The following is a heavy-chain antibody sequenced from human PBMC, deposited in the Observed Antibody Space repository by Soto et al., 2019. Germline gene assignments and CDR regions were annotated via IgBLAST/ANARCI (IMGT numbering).Heavy chain of an antibody. CDR2: INHSGST. CDR1: GGSFSGYY. V-gene: IGHV4-34*01. CDR3: ARGECSSNYCFTRWALDI. D-gene: IGHD2-2*01. J-gene: IGHJ3*02. Sequence: SETLSLTCAVYGGSFSGYYWTWIRQTPGKGLEWIGEINHSGSTNYKPSLKSRVSISADTSKKQLSLNLTSVTAADTAVYYCARGECSSNYCFTRWALDIWGQGTVVTVSS.